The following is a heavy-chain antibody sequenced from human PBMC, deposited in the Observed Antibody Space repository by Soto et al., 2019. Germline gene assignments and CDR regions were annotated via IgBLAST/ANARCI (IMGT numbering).Heavy chain of an antibody. Sequence: PSETLSLTCAVSGGSISSGGYSWSWIRQPPGKGLEWIGYIYHSGSTYYNPSLKSRVSMSVDTSKNQFSLKLDSVTAADTAVYYCARDLWGYCGADCYPLDVWGQGTTVTVSS. CDR1: GGSISSGGYS. V-gene: IGHV4-30-2*01. D-gene: IGHD2-21*02. J-gene: IGHJ6*02. CDR3: ARDLWGYCGADCYPLDV. CDR2: IYHSGST.